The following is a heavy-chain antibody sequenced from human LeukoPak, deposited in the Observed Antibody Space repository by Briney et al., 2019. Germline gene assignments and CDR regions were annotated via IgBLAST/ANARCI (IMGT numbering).Heavy chain of an antibody. CDR2: ITPIFGTA. V-gene: IGHV1-69*05. CDR3: ARPQGYYDSSPSDAFDI. J-gene: IGHJ3*02. D-gene: IGHD3-22*01. CDR1: GGTFSSYA. Sequence: GASVKVSCKASGGTFSSYAISWVRQAPGQGLEWMGGITPIFGTANYAQKFQGRVTITTDESTSTAYMELSSLRSEDTAVYYCARPQGYYDSSPSDAFDIWGQGTMVTVSS.